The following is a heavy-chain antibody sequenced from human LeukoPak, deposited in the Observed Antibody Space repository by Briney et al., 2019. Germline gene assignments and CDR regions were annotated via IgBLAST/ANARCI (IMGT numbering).Heavy chain of an antibody. D-gene: IGHD1-1*01. J-gene: IGHJ3*02. CDR3: ATVRLRTTGTYDAFDI. Sequence: ASVKVSCKVSGYTLTELSMHWVGQAPGKGLEWMGGFDPEDGETIYAQKFQGRVTMTEDTSTDTAYMELSSLRSEDTAVYYCATVRLRTTGTYDAFDIWGQGTMVTVSS. V-gene: IGHV1-24*01. CDR1: GYTLTELS. CDR2: FDPEDGET.